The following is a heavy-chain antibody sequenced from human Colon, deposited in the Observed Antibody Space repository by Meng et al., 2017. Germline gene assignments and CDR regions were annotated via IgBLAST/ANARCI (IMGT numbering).Heavy chain of an antibody. D-gene: IGHD3-22*01. CDR3: ARDLSSARYYFDN. CDR2: TYYRSRWYN. CDR1: GDSVSSYSAA. Sequence: QVQLQQYGPRLLKPSQTLSRTCAISGDSVSSYSAAWDWIRQSPSRGLEWLGRTYYRSRWYNDYAVSLKGRITITPDTSKNLFSLHLNSVTPEDTAIYYCARDLSSARYYFDNWGQGILVTVSS. V-gene: IGHV6-1*01. J-gene: IGHJ4*02.